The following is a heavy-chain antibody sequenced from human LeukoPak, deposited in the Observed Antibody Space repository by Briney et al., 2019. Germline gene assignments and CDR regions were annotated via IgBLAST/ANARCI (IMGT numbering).Heavy chain of an antibody. D-gene: IGHD3-3*01. CDR2: INPSGGST. CDR3: ARAIRLIAYYDFWSGSFDAFDI. J-gene: IGHJ3*02. V-gene: IGHV1-46*01. Sequence: ASVKVSCKASGYTFTSYYMHWVRQAPGQGLEWMGIINPSGGSTSYAQKFQGRVTMTRDTSTSTVYMELSSLRSEDTAVYYCARAIRLIAYYDFWSGSFDAFDIWGQGTVVTVSS. CDR1: GYTFTSYY.